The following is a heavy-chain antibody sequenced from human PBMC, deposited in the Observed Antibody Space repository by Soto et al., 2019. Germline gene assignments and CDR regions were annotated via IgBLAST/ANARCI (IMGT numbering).Heavy chain of an antibody. CDR2: ISRTGDSA. J-gene: IGHJ5*01. CDR1: GFSFSDYA. V-gene: IGHV3-23*01. D-gene: IGHD3-22*01. CDR3: AKGPDGSGYYHNWFDS. Sequence: EVHLLESGGALVQPGGSLTLSCAASGFSFSDYAMSWVRQAPGKGLEWVSSISRTGDSAYYADSVKGRFAISRDRSKNRLSLQMNCLRVEDTAVYYCAKGPDGSGYYHNWFDSWGQGTLITVPS.